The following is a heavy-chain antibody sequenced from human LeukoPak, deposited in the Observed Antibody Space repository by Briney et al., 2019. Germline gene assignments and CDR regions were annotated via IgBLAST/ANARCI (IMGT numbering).Heavy chain of an antibody. CDR2: ISYDGSNK. Sequence: PGGSLRLSCAASGFTFSSYAMHWVRQAPGKGLEWVAVISYDGSNKYYADSVKGRFTISRDNSKNTLYLQMNSLRAEDTAVYYCARDLGYGYGLPNAFDIWGQGTMVTVSS. CDR3: ARDLGYGYGLPNAFDI. D-gene: IGHD5-18*01. CDR1: GFTFSSYA. V-gene: IGHV3-30-3*01. J-gene: IGHJ3*02.